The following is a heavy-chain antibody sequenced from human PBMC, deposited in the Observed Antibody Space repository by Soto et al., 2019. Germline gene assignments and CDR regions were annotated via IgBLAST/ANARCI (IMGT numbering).Heavy chain of an antibody. CDR3: AKERGLAYYDFWSGDAFDI. J-gene: IGHJ3*02. D-gene: IGHD3-3*01. Sequence: PGGSLRLSCAASGFTFSSYGMHWVRQAPGKGLEWVAVISYDGSNKYYADSVKGRFTISRDNSKNTLYLQMNSLRAEDTAVYYCAKERGLAYYDFWSGDAFDIWGQGTMVTVSS. V-gene: IGHV3-30*18. CDR1: GFTFSSYG. CDR2: ISYDGSNK.